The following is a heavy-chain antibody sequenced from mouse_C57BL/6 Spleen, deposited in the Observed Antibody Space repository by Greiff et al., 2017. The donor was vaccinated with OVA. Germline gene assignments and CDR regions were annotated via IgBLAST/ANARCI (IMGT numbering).Heavy chain of an antibody. J-gene: IGHJ4*01. Sequence: ESGPRLVKPSQSLSLTCSVTGYSITSGYYWYWIRQFPGNKLEWMGYISYDGSNNYNPSLKNRISITRDTSKNQFFLKLNSVTTEDTATYYCASQGWLLLYYAMDYWGQGTSVTVSS. CDR2: ISYDGSN. CDR3: ASQGWLLLYYAMDY. CDR1: GYSITSGYY. D-gene: IGHD2-3*01. V-gene: IGHV3-6*01.